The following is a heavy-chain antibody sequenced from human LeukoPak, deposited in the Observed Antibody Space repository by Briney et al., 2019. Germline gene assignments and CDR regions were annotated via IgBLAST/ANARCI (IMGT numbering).Heavy chain of an antibody. CDR2: ISTSGSTI. D-gene: IGHD5-12*01. V-gene: IGHV3-48*03. J-gene: IGHJ6*03. CDR1: GFTFSSYE. CDR3: AKGGGYEAQYYYYYLDV. Sequence: GGSLRLSCAASGFTFSSYEMNWVRQAPGKGLEWVSYISTSGSTIYYADSVKGRFTVSRDNSKNTLYLQMKSLRAEDTAVYYCAKGGGYEAQYYYYYLDVWGKGTTVTISS.